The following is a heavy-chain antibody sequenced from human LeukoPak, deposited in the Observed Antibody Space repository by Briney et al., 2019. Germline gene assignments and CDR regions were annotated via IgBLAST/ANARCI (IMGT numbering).Heavy chain of an antibody. CDR2: INHSGST. J-gene: IGHJ4*02. CDR3: ATHYDFWSGYLVPADY. Sequence: PSETLSLTCAVYGGSFSGYYWSWIRQPPGKGLEWIGEINHSGSTNYNPSLKSRVTISVDTSKNQFSLKLSSVTAADTAVYYCATHYDFWSGYLVPADYCGQGTLVTVSS. CDR1: GGSFSGYY. D-gene: IGHD3-3*01. V-gene: IGHV4-34*01.